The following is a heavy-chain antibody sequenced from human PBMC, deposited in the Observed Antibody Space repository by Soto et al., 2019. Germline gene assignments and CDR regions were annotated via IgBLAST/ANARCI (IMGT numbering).Heavy chain of an antibody. CDR2: IYTSGST. V-gene: IGHV4-4*07. CDR3: ARDRPRNRGAAREMDV. CDR1: GGSIISYY. D-gene: IGHD6-6*01. Sequence: PSETLSLTCTVSGGSIISYYWIFIRHPSGKGLEWIGRIYTSGSTNYNPSLKSRVTMSVDTSKNQFSLKLSSVTAADTAVYYCARDRPRNRGAAREMDVWGQGTTVTVSS. J-gene: IGHJ6*02.